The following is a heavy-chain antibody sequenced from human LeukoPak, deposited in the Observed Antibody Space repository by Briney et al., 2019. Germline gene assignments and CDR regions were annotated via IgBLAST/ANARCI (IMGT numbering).Heavy chain of an antibody. V-gene: IGHV4-34*01. D-gene: IGHD1-7*01. CDR3: ARPRFVWNYWHAFDI. Sequence: PSETLSLTCTVSGGSISSYYWSWIRQPPGKGLEWIGEINHSGSTNYNPSLKSRVTISVDTSKNQFSLKLSSVTAADTAVYYCARPRFVWNYWHAFDIWGQGTMVTVSS. CDR2: INHSGST. J-gene: IGHJ3*02. CDR1: GGSISSYY.